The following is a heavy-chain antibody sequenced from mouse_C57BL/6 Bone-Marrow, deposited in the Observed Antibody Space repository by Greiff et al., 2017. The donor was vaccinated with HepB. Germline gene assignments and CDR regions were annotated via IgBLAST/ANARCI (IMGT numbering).Heavy chain of an antibody. CDR2: IDPSDSYT. CDR1: GYTFTSYW. D-gene: IGHD2-12*01. Sequence: VQLQQPGAELVKPGASVKLSCKASGYTFTSYWMQWVKQRPGQGLEWIGEIDPSDSYTNYNQKFKGKATLTVDTSSSTAYMQLSSLTSEDSAVYYCARSYDVFAYWGQGTLVTVSA. CDR3: ARSYDVFAY. V-gene: IGHV1-50*01. J-gene: IGHJ3*01.